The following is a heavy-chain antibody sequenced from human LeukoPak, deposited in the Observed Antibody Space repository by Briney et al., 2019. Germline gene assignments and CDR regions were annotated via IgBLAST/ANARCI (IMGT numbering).Heavy chain of an antibody. CDR3: AKGYYDILTGYYQNYMGV. CDR1: GFTFSSYW. CDR2: IKQDGSEK. D-gene: IGHD3-9*01. V-gene: IGHV3-7*01. Sequence: GGSLRLSCAASGFTFSSYWMSWVRRAPGKGLEWVANIKQDGSEKYYVDSVKGRFTISRDNAKNSLYLQMNSLRAEDTAVYYCAKGYYDILTGYYQNYMGVWGKGTTVTISS. J-gene: IGHJ6*03.